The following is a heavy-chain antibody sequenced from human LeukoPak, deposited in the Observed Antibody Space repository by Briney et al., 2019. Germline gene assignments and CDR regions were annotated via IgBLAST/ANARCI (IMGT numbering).Heavy chain of an antibody. CDR1: GGSINTSSHY. Sequence: SETLSLTCIVSGGSINTSSHYWAWIRQPPGKGLEWIGSVYYSGNTYYNPSLKSRVTISVDTSKNQFSLKLSSVTAADTAVYYCARVGRYMITFGGVIVNAFDIWGQGTMVTVSS. CDR2: VYYSGNT. D-gene: IGHD3-16*02. V-gene: IGHV4-39*07. J-gene: IGHJ3*02. CDR3: ARVGRYMITFGGVIVNAFDI.